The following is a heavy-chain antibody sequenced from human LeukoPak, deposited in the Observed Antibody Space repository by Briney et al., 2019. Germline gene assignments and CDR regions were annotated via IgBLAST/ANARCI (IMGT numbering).Heavy chain of an antibody. CDR1: GFTFSGSA. Sequence: GGSLKLSCAASGFTFSGSAMHWVRQAPGKGLEWVSAISGSGGSTYYADSVKGRFTISRDNSKNTLYLQMNSLRAEDTAVYYCAKTITPTARGPIHGMDGGGQGTTVTVS. V-gene: IGHV3-23*01. J-gene: IGHJ6*02. D-gene: IGHD5-24*01. CDR2: ISGSGGST. CDR3: AKTITPTARGPIHGMDG.